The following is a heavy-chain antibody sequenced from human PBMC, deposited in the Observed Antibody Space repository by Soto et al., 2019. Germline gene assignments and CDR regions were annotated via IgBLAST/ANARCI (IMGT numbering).Heavy chain of an antibody. J-gene: IGHJ5*01. CDR1: GFSLSTSRVG. D-gene: IGHD3-3*01. Sequence: SGPTLVNPTQTLTLTCTFSGFSLSTSRVGVGWIRQPPGKALEWLALIYWDDDKRYSPSLKSRLTITKDTSKNQVVLTMTNMDPVDTATYYCAHRRYDFWSGYYTPHWFDSWGQGTLVTVSS. CDR3: AHRRYDFWSGYYTPHWFDS. V-gene: IGHV2-5*02. CDR2: IYWDDDK.